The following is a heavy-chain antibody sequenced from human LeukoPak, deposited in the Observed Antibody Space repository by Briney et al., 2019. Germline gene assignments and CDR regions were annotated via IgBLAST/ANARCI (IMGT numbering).Heavy chain of an antibody. Sequence: ASVKVSCKASGGTFSSYAISWVRQAPGQRLEWMGGIIPIFGTANYAQKFQGRVTITADESTSTAYMELSSLRSEDTAVYYCARGPGYCSSTSCYNYYYYYYMDVWGKGTTVTVSS. CDR3: ARGPGYCSSTSCYNYYYYYYMDV. V-gene: IGHV1-69*13. J-gene: IGHJ6*03. D-gene: IGHD2-2*02. CDR1: GGTFSSYA. CDR2: IIPIFGTA.